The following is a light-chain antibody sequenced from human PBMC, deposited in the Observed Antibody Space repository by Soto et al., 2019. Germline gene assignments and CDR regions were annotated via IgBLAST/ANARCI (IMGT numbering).Light chain of an antibody. V-gene: IGKV1-17*01. CDR1: QGIRND. CDR3: LQHYTYPLT. Sequence: DIQMTQSPPSLSASVGDRVTISCRASQGIRNDLDWYQHKPGKAPQRLIYGTSNLQSGVPSRFSGSGSGTEFNLKVSGLQPEVSATYSCLQHYTYPLTFGGGTKVEIK. CDR2: GTS. J-gene: IGKJ4*01.